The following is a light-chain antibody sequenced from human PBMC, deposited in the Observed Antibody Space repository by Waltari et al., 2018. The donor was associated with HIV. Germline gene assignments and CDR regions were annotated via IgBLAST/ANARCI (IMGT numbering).Light chain of an antibody. CDR2: DNN. CDR1: TSNVGTTY. CDR3: GTWDTSLSASFV. V-gene: IGLV1-51*01. Sequence: QSVLTPPPSVSAASGPKFTTSCPGRTSNVGTTYVSWYQQLPGTAPKLLIYDNNKRLSGIPDRFSGSKSGTSATLDSTGLQTGDEADYYCGTWDTSLSASFVFGTGTEVTIL. J-gene: IGLJ1*01.